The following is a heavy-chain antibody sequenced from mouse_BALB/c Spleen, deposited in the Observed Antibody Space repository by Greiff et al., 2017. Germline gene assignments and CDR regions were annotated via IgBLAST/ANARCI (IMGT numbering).Heavy chain of an antibody. J-gene: IGHJ4*01. V-gene: IGHV1-82*01. CDR1: GYAFSSSW. Sequence: QVQLQQSGPELVKPGASVKISCKASGYAFSSSWMNWVKQRPGQGLEWIGRIYPGDGDTNYNGKFKGKATLTADKSSSTAYMQLSSLTSVDSAVYFCARSGDGNYGYAMDYWGQGTSVTVSS. CDR2: IYPGDGDT. CDR3: ARSGDGNYGYAMDY. D-gene: IGHD2-1*01.